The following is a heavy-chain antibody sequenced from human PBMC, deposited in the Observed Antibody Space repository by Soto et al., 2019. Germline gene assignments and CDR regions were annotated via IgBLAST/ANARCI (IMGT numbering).Heavy chain of an antibody. CDR2: IIPMFAAS. CDR1: GGSFSDFA. J-gene: IGHJ4*02. D-gene: IGHD2-15*01. Sequence: QVQLAQSGAEVRKPGSSAKVSCGASGGSFSDFAFSWVRQAPGQGLEWMGGIIPMFAASKYAQRFQDRVTITADESTNTVYLALSSLTSDDTATYYCARGGIVAVPAALSSYHDYTNYRFDSWGQGTLVTVSS. CDR3: ARGGIVAVPAALSSYHDYTNYRFDS. V-gene: IGHV1-69*01.